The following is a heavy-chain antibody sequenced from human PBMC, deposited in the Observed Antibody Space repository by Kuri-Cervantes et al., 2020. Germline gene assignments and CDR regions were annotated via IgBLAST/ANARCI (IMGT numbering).Heavy chain of an antibody. CDR1: GGSISSNSHY. V-gene: IGHV4-39*07. D-gene: IGHD2-8*01. CDR3: ARDGGYATRSWFDP. Sequence: SETLSLTCTVSGGSISSNSHYWGWIRQPPGKGLERIGSLYYSGTTYYNPSLKSRVTISVDTYKNQFSLKLSSVTAADTAVYYCARDGGYATRSWFDPWGQGTLVTVSS. J-gene: IGHJ5*02. CDR2: LYYSGTT.